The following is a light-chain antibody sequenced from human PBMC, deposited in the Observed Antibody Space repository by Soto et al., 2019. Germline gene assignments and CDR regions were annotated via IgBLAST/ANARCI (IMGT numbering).Light chain of an antibody. CDR2: GAS. CDR3: QQYGSSIT. Sequence: IVLTPSPGTLSLSPVERATLSCRASQSITRSYLAWYQHKPGQAPRLLIYGASSRATGIPDRFSGSGSGTDFTLTISRLEPEDFAVYYCQQYGSSITFGQGTRLEIK. J-gene: IGKJ5*01. V-gene: IGKV3-20*01. CDR1: QSITRSY.